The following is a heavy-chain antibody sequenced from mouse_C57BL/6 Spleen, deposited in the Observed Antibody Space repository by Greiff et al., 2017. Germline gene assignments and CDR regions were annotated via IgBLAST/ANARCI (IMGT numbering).Heavy chain of an antibody. J-gene: IGHJ2*01. D-gene: IGHD3-2*02. CDR1: GYTFTSYW. CDR3: ATGLFDY. V-gene: IGHV1-69*01. CDR2: IDPSDSYT. Sequence: VQLQQPGAELVMPGASVKLSCKASGYTFTSYWMHWVKQRPGQGLEWIGEIDPSDSYTNYNQKFKGKSTLTVDKSSSPAYMQLSSLTSEDSAVYYCATGLFDYWGQGTTLTVSS.